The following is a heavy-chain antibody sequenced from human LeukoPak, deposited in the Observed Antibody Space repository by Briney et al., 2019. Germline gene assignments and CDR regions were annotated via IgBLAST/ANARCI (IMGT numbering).Heavy chain of an antibody. CDR1: GFTVNRKY. CDR2: ISGSGDTT. J-gene: IGHJ4*02. Sequence: PGGSLRLSCAASGFTVNRKYMNWVRQAPGKGLEWVSTISGSGDTTYYADSVKGRFTISRDNLKNTLYVQMNSLRVEDTAVYYCAKGHSAHGTGFDYWGQGTLVIVSS. CDR3: AKGHSAHGTGFDY. V-gene: IGHV3-23*01. D-gene: IGHD1-1*01.